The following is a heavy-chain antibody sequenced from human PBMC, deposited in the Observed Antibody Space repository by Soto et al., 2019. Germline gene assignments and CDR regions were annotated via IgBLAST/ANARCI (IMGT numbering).Heavy chain of an antibody. CDR3: ARDLDIVVVAAATKYFDY. D-gene: IGHD2-2*01. CDR2: IKQDGSEK. CDR1: GFPFSSYW. V-gene: IGHV3-7*05. Sequence: GGSLRLSCAASGFPFSSYWMSWVRQAPGKGLEWVANIKQDGSEKYYVDSVKGRFTISRDNAKNSLYLQMNSLRAEDTAVYYCARDLDIVVVAAATKYFDYWGQGTLVTVSS. J-gene: IGHJ4*02.